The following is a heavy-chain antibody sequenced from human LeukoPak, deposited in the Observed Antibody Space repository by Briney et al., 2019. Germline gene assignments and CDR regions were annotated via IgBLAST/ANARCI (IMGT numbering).Heavy chain of an antibody. CDR2: ISYDGSNK. V-gene: IGHV3-30*03. CDR3: ERQAGIAVAAYDY. CDR1: GFTFSSYG. Sequence: PGGSLRLSCAASGFTFSSYGMHWVRQAPGKGLEWVAVISYDGSNKYYADSVKGRFTISRDNSKNTLYLQMNSLRAEDTAVYYCERQAGIAVAAYDYWGQGTLVTVSS. D-gene: IGHD6-19*01. J-gene: IGHJ4*02.